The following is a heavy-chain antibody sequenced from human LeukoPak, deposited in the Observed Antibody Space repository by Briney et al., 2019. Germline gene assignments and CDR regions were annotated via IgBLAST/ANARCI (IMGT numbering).Heavy chain of an antibody. CDR2: MYLSGTT. Sequence: KSSGTLSLTCTVSGDSINSLDLWGWVRQPPGKGLEWIGEMYLSGTTHSNPSVKSRVTISIDKSKNQFFLNLSSVTAADTAVYYCAGLVGRYSSGLYYYYFDYWGQGTLVTVSS. D-gene: IGHD3-22*01. J-gene: IGHJ4*02. CDR3: AGLVGRYSSGLYYYYFDY. CDR1: GDSINSLDL. V-gene: IGHV4-4*02.